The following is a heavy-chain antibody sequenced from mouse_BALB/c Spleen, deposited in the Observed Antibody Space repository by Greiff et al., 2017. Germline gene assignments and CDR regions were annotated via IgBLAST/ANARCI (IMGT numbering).Heavy chain of an antibody. CDR2: IWGDGST. V-gene: IGHV2-6-7*01. Sequence: QVQLKESGPGLVAPSQSLSITCTVSGFSLTGYGVNWVRQPPGKGLEWLGMIWGDGSTDYNSALKSRLSISKDNSKSQVFLKMNSLQTDDTARYYCAREGYSYYFDYWGQGTTLTVSS. D-gene: IGHD2-3*01. CDR1: GFSLTGYG. CDR3: AREGYSYYFDY. J-gene: IGHJ2*01.